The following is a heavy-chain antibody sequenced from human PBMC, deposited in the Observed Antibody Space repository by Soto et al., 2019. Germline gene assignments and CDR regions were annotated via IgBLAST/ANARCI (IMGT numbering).Heavy chain of an antibody. D-gene: IGHD6-19*01. Sequence: QLVESGGGLVQPGGSLRLSCEASGFTFSGYWMSWVRQAPGKGLEWVADIKHDGSVQYYVDSVKGRFTISRDNAKKLRYLQMNGLRAEDTALYYCARAPYSNGWYRFDLWGQGTLVTVSS. CDR3: ARAPYSNGWYRFDL. V-gene: IGHV3-7*03. CDR1: GFTFSGYW. J-gene: IGHJ4*02. CDR2: IKHDGSVQ.